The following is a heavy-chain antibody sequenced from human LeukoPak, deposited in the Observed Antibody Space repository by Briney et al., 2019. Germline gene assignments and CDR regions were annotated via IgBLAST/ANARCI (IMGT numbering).Heavy chain of an antibody. J-gene: IGHJ2*01. CDR2: ISWNSGSI. D-gene: IGHD2-2*01. Sequence: GGSLRLSCAASGFTFDDYAMHWVRQAPGKGLEWVSGISWNSGSIGYADSVKGRFTISRDNAKNSLYLQMNSLRVEDTAVYYCARERCSSTSCYPYYWYFDLWGRGTLVTVAS. CDR1: GFTFDDYA. V-gene: IGHV3-9*01. CDR3: ARERCSSTSCYPYYWYFDL.